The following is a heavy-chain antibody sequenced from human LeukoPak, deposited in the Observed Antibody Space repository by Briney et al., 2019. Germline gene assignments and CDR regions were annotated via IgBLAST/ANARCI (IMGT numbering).Heavy chain of an antibody. CDR1: GFTFSSYS. CDR3: ARCNAMNYLFDY. J-gene: IGHJ4*02. CDR2: ISSSSSYI. Sequence: GGSLRLSCAASGFTFSSYSMNWVRQAPGRGLEWVSSISSSSSYIYYADSVKGRFTISRDNAKNPLYLQMNSLRAEDTAVYYCARCNAMNYLFDYWGQGTLVTVSS. D-gene: IGHD1-7*01. V-gene: IGHV3-21*01.